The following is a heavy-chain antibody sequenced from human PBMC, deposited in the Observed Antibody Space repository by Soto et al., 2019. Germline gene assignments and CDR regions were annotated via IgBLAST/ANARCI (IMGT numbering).Heavy chain of an antibody. CDR1: GFTFSSYG. CDR2: ISYDGSNK. Sequence: PGGSLRLSCAASGFTFSSYGMHWVRQAPGKGLEWVAVISYDGSNKYYADSVKGRFTISRDNSKNTLYLQMNSLRAEDTAVYYCAKDDKDWESIDDWAQGTLVTGSS. J-gene: IGHJ4*02. V-gene: IGHV3-30*18. CDR3: AKDDKDWESIDD. D-gene: IGHD1-26*01.